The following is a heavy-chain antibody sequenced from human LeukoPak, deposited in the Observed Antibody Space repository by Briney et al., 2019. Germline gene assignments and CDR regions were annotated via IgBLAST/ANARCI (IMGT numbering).Heavy chain of an antibody. V-gene: IGHV3-23*01. D-gene: IGHD5-18*01. J-gene: IGHJ4*02. CDR2: ISGSGGST. Sequence: GGSLRLSCAASGFTFSSYAMSWVRQAPGKGLEWVSAISGSGGSTYYADSVKGRFTISRDNSKNTLYLQMNSLRAEDTAMYYCAKDPYSYGSYFDYWGQGTLVTVSS. CDR3: AKDPYSYGSYFDY. CDR1: GFTFSSYA.